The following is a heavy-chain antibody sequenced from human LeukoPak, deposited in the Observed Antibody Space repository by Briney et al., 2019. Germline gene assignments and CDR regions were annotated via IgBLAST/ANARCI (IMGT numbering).Heavy chain of an antibody. V-gene: IGHV1-2*06. CDR3: AKTAAPTRYYYYYMDV. CDR2: INPNSGGT. J-gene: IGHJ6*03. Sequence: ASVKVSCKASGYTFTSYYMHWVRQAPGQGLEWMGRINPNSGGTNYAQKFQGRVTMTRDTSISTAYMELSRLRSDDAAVYYCAKTAAPTRYYYYYMDVRGKGTTVTVSS. D-gene: IGHD2-2*01. CDR1: GYTFTSYY.